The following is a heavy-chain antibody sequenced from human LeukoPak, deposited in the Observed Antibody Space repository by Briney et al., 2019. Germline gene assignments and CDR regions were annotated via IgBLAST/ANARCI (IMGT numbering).Heavy chain of an antibody. D-gene: IGHD6-13*01. V-gene: IGHV1-2*02. Sequence: ASVKVSCKASGYTFTGYYMHWVRQAPGQGLEWMGWINPSSGGTNYAQKFQGRVTMTRDTSISTAYMELSRLRSDDTAVYYCARPSRSSWSAFDYWGQGTLVTVSS. CDR3: ARPSRSSWSAFDY. CDR1: GYTFTGYY. J-gene: IGHJ4*02. CDR2: INPSSGGT.